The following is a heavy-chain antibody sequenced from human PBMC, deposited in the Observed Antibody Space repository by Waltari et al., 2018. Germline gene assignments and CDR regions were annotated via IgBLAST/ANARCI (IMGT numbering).Heavy chain of an antibody. CDR1: GGSISSGSYY. Sequence: QVQLQESGPGLVKPSQTLSLTCTVSGGSISSGSYYWICIRQPAGKGLEWLGRIYPRGSTNYNPSRKSRVTISVDTSKTQFSLKLSSVTAADTAVYYCARDKGWAYFDYWGQGTLVTVSS. CDR2: IYPRGST. V-gene: IGHV4-61*02. CDR3: ARDKGWAYFDY. J-gene: IGHJ4*02.